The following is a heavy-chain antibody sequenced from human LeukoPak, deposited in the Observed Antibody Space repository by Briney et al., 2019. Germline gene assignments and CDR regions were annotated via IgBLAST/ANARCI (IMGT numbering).Heavy chain of an antibody. V-gene: IGHV3-9*01. J-gene: IGHJ3*01. D-gene: IGHD2-21*01. CDR1: GFTFDDYG. CDR3: AKDMNVRGGAVNAFDL. CDR2: ISWNSGGI. Sequence: GGSLRLSCAASGFTFDDYGMHWVRQAPGKGLEGVSGISWNSGGIGYADSVKGRFTIARDNAKNSLYLQMNSLRVEDTALYYCAKDMNVRGGAVNAFDLWGQGTMVTVSS.